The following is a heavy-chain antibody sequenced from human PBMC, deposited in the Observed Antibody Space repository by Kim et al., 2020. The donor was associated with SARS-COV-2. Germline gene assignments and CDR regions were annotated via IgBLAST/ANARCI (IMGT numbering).Heavy chain of an antibody. J-gene: IGHJ4*02. Sequence: SETLSLTCTVSGGSISSYYWCWIRQHPGKGLEWIGYIYYSGSTNYNPSLKSRVTISVDTSKNQFSLKLSSVTAADTAVYYCAGALWVGELDYWGQGTLVTVSS. CDR1: GGSISSYY. CDR2: IYYSGST. CDR3: AGALWVGELDY. V-gene: IGHV4-59*01. D-gene: IGHD3-10*01.